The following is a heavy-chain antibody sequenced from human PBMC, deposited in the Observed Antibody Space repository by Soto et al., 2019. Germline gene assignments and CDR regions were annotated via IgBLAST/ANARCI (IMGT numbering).Heavy chain of an antibody. V-gene: IGHV4-39*01. CDR1: GVSISNSSYY. Sequence: ETLALTGPVSGVSISNSSYYWGWIRRPPGKGLEWIGTIYYSWITYYNPSLKSRVTISVDTSKNQFSLKLTSVTAADTAVYYCARHGSNWGQGTLVTVYS. J-gene: IGHJ4*02. CDR3: ARHGSN. CDR2: IYYSWIT.